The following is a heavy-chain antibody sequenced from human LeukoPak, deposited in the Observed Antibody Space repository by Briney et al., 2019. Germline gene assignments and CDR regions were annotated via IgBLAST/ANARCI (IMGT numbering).Heavy chain of an antibody. J-gene: IGHJ4*02. V-gene: IGHV1-2*02. D-gene: IGHD3-10*01. CDR3: ATTKRITMVRGVIPSAGY. Sequence: ASVKVSCKASGYTFTGYYTHWVRQAPGQGLEWMGWINPNSGGTNYAQKFQGRVTMTRDTSISTAYMELSRLRSDDTAVYYCATTKRITMVRGVIPSAGYWGQGTLVTVSS. CDR2: INPNSGGT. CDR1: GYTFTGYY.